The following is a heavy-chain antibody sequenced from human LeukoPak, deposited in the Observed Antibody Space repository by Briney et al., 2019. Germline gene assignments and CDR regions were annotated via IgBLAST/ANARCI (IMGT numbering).Heavy chain of an antibody. D-gene: IGHD1-1*01. CDR2: ITASGGST. V-gene: IGHV3-23*01. CDR1: GFTFNNYA. Sequence: GGPLRLSCASSGFTFNNYAMTWVRQAPGKGLEWVSSITASGGSTYCADSVKGRFTISRDNSKNTLYLQMSSLRAEDTAVYYCARDYPTSGIVTIFDYWGQGTLVTVSS. CDR3: ARDYPTSGIVTIFDY. J-gene: IGHJ4*02.